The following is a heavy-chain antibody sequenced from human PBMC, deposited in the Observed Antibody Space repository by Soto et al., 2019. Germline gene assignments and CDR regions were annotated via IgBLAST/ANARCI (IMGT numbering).Heavy chain of an antibody. CDR2: ISAYNGNT. V-gene: IGHV1-18*01. CDR3: ARVEGSYYGSGSYWAPPAPFDP. J-gene: IGHJ5*02. Sequence: QVQLVQSGAEVKKPGASVKVSCKASGYTFTSYGISWVRQAPGQGLEWTGWISAYNGNTNYAQKLQGRVTMTTDTSTSTAYMELRSLRSDDTAVYYCARVEGSYYGSGSYWAPPAPFDPWGQGTLVTVSS. D-gene: IGHD3-10*01. CDR1: GYTFTSYG.